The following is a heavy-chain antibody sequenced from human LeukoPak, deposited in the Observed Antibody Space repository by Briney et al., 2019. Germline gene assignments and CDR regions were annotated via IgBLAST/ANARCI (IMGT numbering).Heavy chain of an antibody. CDR2: INYSGRT. Sequence: SETLSLTCSVSGYSIRSGYQWGWIRQAPGKGLEWIGSINYSGRTYDNPSLKSRVTISVDTSKNQFSLKLSSVTAADTAVYYCASSYSGSRRFGYWGQGTLVTVSS. CDR1: GYSIRSGYQ. V-gene: IGHV4-38-2*01. D-gene: IGHD1-26*01. J-gene: IGHJ4*02. CDR3: ASSYSGSRRFGY.